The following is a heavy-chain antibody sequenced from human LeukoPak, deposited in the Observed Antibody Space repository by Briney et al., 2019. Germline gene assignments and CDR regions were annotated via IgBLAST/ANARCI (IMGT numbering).Heavy chain of an antibody. CDR2: ISSSGNTI. V-gene: IGHV3-11*01. J-gene: IGHJ4*02. Sequence: GGSLRLSCAASGFTFSDYYMNWIRQAPGKGLEWVSYISSSGNTIYYADSVKGRFTISRDNAKNSLYLQMNSLRAEDTALYYCTKDSVAMVTTSDYWGQGTLVTVSS. CDR3: TKDSVAMVTTSDY. CDR1: GFTFSDYY. D-gene: IGHD5-18*01.